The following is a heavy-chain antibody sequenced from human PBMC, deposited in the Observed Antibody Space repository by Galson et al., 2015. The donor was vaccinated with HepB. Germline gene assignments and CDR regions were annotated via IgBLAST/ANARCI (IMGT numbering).Heavy chain of an antibody. Sequence: SVKVSCKASGGTFSSYAISWVRQAPGQGLEWMGEIIPIFGTANYAQKFQGRVTITADESTSTAYMELSSLRSEDTAVYYCASRPGYLFDWFDPWGQGTLVTVSS. CDR1: GGTFSSYA. CDR3: ASRPGYLFDWFDP. D-gene: IGHD6-13*01. CDR2: IIPIFGTA. V-gene: IGHV1-69*13. J-gene: IGHJ5*02.